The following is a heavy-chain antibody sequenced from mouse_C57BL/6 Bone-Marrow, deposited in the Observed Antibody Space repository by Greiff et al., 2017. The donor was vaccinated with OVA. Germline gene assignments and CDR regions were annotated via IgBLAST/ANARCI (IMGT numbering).Heavy chain of an antibody. CDR1: GYTFTDYE. J-gene: IGHJ4*01. CDR3: TRGDYDDYAMDY. CDR2: IDPETGDT. D-gene: IGHD2-4*01. V-gene: IGHV1-15*01. Sequence: QVQLKQSGAELVRPGASVTLSCKASGYTFTDYEMHWVKQTPVHGLEWIGAIDPETGDTAYNQTFKGKAILTADKSSSTAYIELRSLTYEDSAIYDCTRGDYDDYAMDYWGQGTSVTVSS.